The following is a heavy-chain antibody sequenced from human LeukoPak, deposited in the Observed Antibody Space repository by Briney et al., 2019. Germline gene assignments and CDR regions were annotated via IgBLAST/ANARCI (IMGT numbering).Heavy chain of an antibody. J-gene: IGHJ4*02. CDR2: IGTSTSYI. V-gene: IGHV3-21*01. CDR1: GFTFSTYI. CDR3: AREHQGISIFGVVDY. Sequence: GGSLRLSCAASGFTFSTYIMNWVRQTPGKGLEWVSSIGTSTSYIYYADSVKGRFTISRDNAKNSLYLEMNSLRAEDTAVYYCAREHQGISIFGVVDYWGQGTLVTVSS. D-gene: IGHD3-3*01.